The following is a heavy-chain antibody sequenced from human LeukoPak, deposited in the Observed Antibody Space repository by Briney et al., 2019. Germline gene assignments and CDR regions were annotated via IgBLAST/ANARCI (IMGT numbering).Heavy chain of an antibody. CDR2: IYTSGST. CDR3: ARGDDFDI. Sequence: SETLSLTCTVSGGSISGYFWSWIRQPAGKGLEWIGRIYTSGSTNYNPSLKSRVTMSVDTSKKEFSLKLRSVTAADTAVYYCARGDDFDIWGHGTMVTVSS. J-gene: IGHJ3*02. CDR1: GGSISGYF. V-gene: IGHV4-4*07.